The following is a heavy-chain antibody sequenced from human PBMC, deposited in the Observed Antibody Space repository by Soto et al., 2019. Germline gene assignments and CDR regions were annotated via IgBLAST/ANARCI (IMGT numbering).Heavy chain of an antibody. V-gene: IGHV4-39*01. CDR2: IYYSGST. Sequence: QLQLQESGPGLVKPSETLSLTCTVSGGSISSSSYYWGWIRQPPGKGLEWIGSIYYSGSTYYNPSLKSRVTISVDTSKNQFSLKLSSVTAADTAVYYCARWGELWFGELLKGNFDYWGQGTLVTVSS. D-gene: IGHD3-10*01. CDR3: ARWGELWFGELLKGNFDY. CDR1: GGSISSSSYY. J-gene: IGHJ4*02.